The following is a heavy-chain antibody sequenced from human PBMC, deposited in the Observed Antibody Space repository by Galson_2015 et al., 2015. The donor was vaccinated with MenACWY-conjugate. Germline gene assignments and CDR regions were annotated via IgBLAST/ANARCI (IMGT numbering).Heavy chain of an antibody. CDR3: AREWNDYGGRPSD. CDR1: GFTFDAYG. CDR2: ISYDGHKK. Sequence: SLRLSCAASGFTFDAYGIHWVRQAPGKGLEWVAAISYDGHKKYYSDSVKARFTISRDNSKNTVYLQMNGLRVEETAVYFCAREWNDYGGRPSDGGRGSLVTVSS. J-gene: IGHJ1*01. D-gene: IGHD4-23*01. V-gene: IGHV3-33*01.